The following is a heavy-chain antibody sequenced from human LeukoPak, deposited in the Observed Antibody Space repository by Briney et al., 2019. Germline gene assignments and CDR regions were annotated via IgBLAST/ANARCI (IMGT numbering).Heavy chain of an antibody. CDR1: GFTFSSYW. D-gene: IGHD7-27*01. V-gene: IGHV3-7*01. CDR2: IKPDGSQI. J-gene: IGHJ4*02. Sequence: GGSLRLSCAVSGFTFSSYWMTWVRQAPGKGLEWVANIKPDGSQIYYVDSVKGRFTISRDNAKNSLYLQMNSLRAEDTAVYYCARELNWETYSGQGTLVTVSS. CDR3: ARELNWETY.